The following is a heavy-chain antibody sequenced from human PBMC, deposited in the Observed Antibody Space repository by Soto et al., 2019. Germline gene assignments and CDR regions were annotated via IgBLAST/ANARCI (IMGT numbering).Heavy chain of an antibody. CDR1: GGSINNNY. Sequence: SETLSLTCTVSGGSINNNYWSWIRQPPGRGLGWIGYIFSNGRTNYNPSLETRVAISVDTSKNQLSLKLRSVTAADTAVYYCARGGDNSPWYYSLWGQGTLVTVSS. V-gene: IGHV4-59*01. D-gene: IGHD3-10*01. J-gene: IGHJ4*02. CDR3: ARGGDNSPWYYSL. CDR2: IFSNGRT.